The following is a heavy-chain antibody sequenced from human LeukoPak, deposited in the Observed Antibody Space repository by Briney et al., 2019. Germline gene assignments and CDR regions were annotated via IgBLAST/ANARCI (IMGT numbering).Heavy chain of an antibody. CDR1: GFTFSSYG. CDR3: ARDRGYSYGSYYYYYGMDV. CDR2: IWYDGSNK. D-gene: IGHD5-18*01. V-gene: IGHV3-33*01. J-gene: IGHJ6*02. Sequence: GGSLRLSFAASGFTFSSYGMHWVRQAPGKGLEWVAVIWYDGSNKYYADSVKGRFTISRDNSKNTLYLQMNSLRAEDTAVYYCARDRGYSYGSYYYYYGMDVWGQGTTVTVSS.